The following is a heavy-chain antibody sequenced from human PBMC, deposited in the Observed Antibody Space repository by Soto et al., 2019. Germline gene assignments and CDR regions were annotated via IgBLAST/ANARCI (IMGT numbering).Heavy chain of an antibody. CDR2: ITDSGGDT. Sequence: EVQLLESGGGLGQRGGSLRLSCVASGFTFSSYAMSWVRQAPGKGLEWVSAITDSGGDTFHADSVKGRLTISRDNSRNTLYLQMDSLRAEDTALYYCAKGSATSRPYYFDYWGQGTLVTVSS. J-gene: IGHJ4*02. CDR3: AKGSATSRPYYFDY. V-gene: IGHV3-23*01. CDR1: GFTFSSYA.